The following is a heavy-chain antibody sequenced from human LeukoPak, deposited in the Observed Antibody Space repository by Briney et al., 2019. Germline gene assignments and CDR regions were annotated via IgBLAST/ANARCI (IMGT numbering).Heavy chain of an antibody. Sequence: GRSLRLSCAASGFTFSSYAMHWVRQAPGKGLDWVAVISYDGSNTNYADSVKGRFTISRDNSKNTLYLQMTSLRAEDTAVYYCAKDRVTAAGYYFDYWGQGTLVTVSS. CDR2: ISYDGSNT. V-gene: IGHV3-30-3*01. CDR1: GFTFSSYA. J-gene: IGHJ4*02. D-gene: IGHD6-13*01. CDR3: AKDRVTAAGYYFDY.